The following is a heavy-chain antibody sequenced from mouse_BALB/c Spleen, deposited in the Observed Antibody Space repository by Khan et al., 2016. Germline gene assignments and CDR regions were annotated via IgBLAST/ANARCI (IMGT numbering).Heavy chain of an antibody. CDR3: VRDGYGSTYGAIDY. V-gene: IGHV2-9-2*01. CDR2: IWAGGAT. CDR1: GFSLTSYD. J-gene: IGHJ4*01. Sequence: VVLVESGPGLVAPSQSLSITCTVSGFSLTSYDTSWIRQPPGKGLEWLGVIWAGGATKYNSAFMSRVSITKDNSKSQVFLKMNSLQTDDTAIYYCVRDGYGSTYGAIDYWGQGTSVTVSS. D-gene: IGHD1-1*01.